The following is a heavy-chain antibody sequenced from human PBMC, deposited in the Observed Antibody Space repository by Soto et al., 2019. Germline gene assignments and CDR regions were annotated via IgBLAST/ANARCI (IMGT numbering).Heavy chain of an antibody. CDR1: GYTFTSYD. CDR3: ARRAETNGWNGFGADKYYFDF. CDR2: MNPNTGNS. D-gene: IGHD1-1*01. J-gene: IGHJ4*02. V-gene: IGHV1-8*01. Sequence: GASVKVSFKASGYTFTSYDIYWVRQAIGQGLEWMGWMNPNTGNSAYAQKFQGRVTVTSDTSINTVHMELSSLRSEDTAVYYCARRAETNGWNGFGADKYYFDFWGQGTLVTVSS.